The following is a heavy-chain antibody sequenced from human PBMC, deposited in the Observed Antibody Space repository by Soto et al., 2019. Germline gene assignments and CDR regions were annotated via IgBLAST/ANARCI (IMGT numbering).Heavy chain of an antibody. J-gene: IGHJ2*01. CDR2: IIPIFGTA. V-gene: IGHV1-69*01. CDR3: AAGKKNWYFDL. Sequence: QVQLVQSGAEVKKPGSSVKVSCKASGGTFSSYAISWVRQAPGQGLEWMGGIIPIFGTANYAQKFQGRVXXXXXXXXXXXXXXXXXLXSEDTAVYYCAAGKKNWYFDLWGRGTLVTVSS. CDR1: GGTFSSYA. D-gene: IGHD3-10*01.